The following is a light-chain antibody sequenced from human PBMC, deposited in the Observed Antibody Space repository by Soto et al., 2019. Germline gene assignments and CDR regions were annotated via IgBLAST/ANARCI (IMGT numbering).Light chain of an antibody. J-gene: IGLJ1*01. V-gene: IGLV1-51*01. CDR2: DNN. CDR3: GTWDSSLSAGQV. Sequence: QSVLTQRPSVSAAPGQKVTISCSGSSSNIGNNYVSWYQQLPGTAPKLLIYDNNKRPSGIPDRFSGSKSGTSATLGITGLQTGDEADYYCGTWDSSLSAGQVFGTGTKVTLL. CDR1: SSNIGNNY.